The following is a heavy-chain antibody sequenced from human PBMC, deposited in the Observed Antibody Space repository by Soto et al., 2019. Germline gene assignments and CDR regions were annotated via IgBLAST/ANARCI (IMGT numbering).Heavy chain of an antibody. J-gene: IGHJ5*02. D-gene: IGHD2-2*01. Sequence: PSETLSLTCTVSGGSISDDTYYWGWIRQPPGKGLECVGSIYYSGTSSYNPSLESRVTMSVDTSKNQLSLRLRSVTATDTAVYYCASLHCNSPGCVPLDPRGHGTLVTVX. V-gene: IGHV4-39*01. CDR3: ASLHCNSPGCVPLDP. CDR2: IYYSGTS. CDR1: GGSISDDTYY.